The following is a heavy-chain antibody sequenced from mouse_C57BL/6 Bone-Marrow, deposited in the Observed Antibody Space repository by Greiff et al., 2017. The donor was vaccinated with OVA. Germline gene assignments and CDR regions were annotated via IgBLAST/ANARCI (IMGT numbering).Heavy chain of an antibody. CDR3: GPYDLSGYYYAMDY. CDR2: IHPNSGST. D-gene: IGHD3-2*02. V-gene: IGHV1-64*01. Sequence: QVQLQQPGAELVKPGASVKLSCKASGYTFTSYWMHWVKQRPGQGLEWIGMIHPNSGSTNYNEKFKSKATLTVDKSSSTAYMQLSSLTSEDSAVYYCGPYDLSGYYYAMDYWGQGTSVTVSS. J-gene: IGHJ4*01. CDR1: GYTFTSYW.